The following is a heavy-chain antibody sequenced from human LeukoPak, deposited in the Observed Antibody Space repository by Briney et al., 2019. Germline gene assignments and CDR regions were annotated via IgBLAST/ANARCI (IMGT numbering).Heavy chain of an antibody. CDR2: IYYSGST. Sequence: SETLSLTCTVSGGSISSSSYYWGWIRQPPGKGLEWIGSIYYSGSTYYNPSLKSRATMSVDTSKNQFSLKLSSVTAADTAVYYCAREGEIVLMVYAQGLDYWGQGTLVTVSS. CDR3: AREGEIVLMVYAQGLDY. D-gene: IGHD2-8*01. CDR1: GGSISSSSYY. J-gene: IGHJ4*02. V-gene: IGHV4-39*07.